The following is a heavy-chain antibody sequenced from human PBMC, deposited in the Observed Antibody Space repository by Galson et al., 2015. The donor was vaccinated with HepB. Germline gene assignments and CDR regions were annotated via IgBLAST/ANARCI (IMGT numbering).Heavy chain of an antibody. D-gene: IGHD5-24*01. CDR3: ARGGGRDGYNGDN. V-gene: IGHV3-7*03. J-gene: IGHJ4*02. Sequence: SLRLSCAASGFTFSRYWMSWVRQAPGKGLEWVGNIKEGGSETYFVDSVKGRLTISRDNAKDSLYLQMNSLRAEDTAVYYCARGGGRDGYNGDNWGQGTLVTVSS. CDR2: IKEGGSET. CDR1: GFTFSRYW.